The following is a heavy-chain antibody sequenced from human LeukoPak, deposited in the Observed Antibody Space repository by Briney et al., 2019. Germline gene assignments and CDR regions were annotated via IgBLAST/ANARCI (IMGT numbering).Heavy chain of an antibody. Sequence: GGSLRLSCAASGFTFSIYSMSWVRQAPGKGLEWVANIKQDGCEKYYVDSVKGRFTISRDNAKNSLYLQMNSLRAEDTAVYYCARGSGRGIWGQGTMVTVSS. D-gene: IGHD1-26*01. CDR3: ARGSGRGI. J-gene: IGHJ3*02. CDR1: GFTFSIYS. V-gene: IGHV3-7*01. CDR2: IKQDGCEK.